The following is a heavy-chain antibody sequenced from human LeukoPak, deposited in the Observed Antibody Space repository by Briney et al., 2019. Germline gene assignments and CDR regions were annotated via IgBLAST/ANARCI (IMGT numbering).Heavy chain of an antibody. Sequence: ASVKVSCKASGYTFTSYGISWVRQAPGQGLEWMGWISAYNGNTNYAQKLQGRVTMTTDTSTSTAYMELRSLRSDDTAVYYCAREDYYDSSGYITYYYYGMDVWGQGTTVTVSS. CDR1: GYTFTSYG. D-gene: IGHD3-22*01. J-gene: IGHJ6*02. CDR3: AREDYYDSSGYITYYYYGMDV. V-gene: IGHV1-18*01. CDR2: ISAYNGNT.